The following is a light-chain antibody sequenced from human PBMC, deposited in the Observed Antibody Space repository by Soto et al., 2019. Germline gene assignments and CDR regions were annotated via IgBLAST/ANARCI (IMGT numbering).Light chain of an antibody. CDR2: DGS. V-gene: IGKV1-33*01. CDR1: QDISTD. Sequence: DIQMTQSPSSLSASLGDRVTITCQASQDISTDLNWYQQIPGNAPKLLIYDGSRLKTGVPSRFSGRGSGTSFTLTINGLQPADTATYFCQQYDRLPWTFGPGTAVEIK. CDR3: QQYDRLPWT. J-gene: IGKJ1*01.